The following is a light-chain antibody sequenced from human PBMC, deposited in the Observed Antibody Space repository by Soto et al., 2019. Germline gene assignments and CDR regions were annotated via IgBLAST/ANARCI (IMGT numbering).Light chain of an antibody. Sequence: EIVMTQSPATLSVSPGERLTLSCRASQSVTNNLAWYQHKAGQAPRLLISAASTGATGIPARFSGGGSGTKFTLTINSLQSEDFAIYYCQQYHRWPVTFGGGTKVDIK. V-gene: IGKV3-15*01. CDR1: QSVTNN. CDR2: AAS. CDR3: QQYHRWPVT. J-gene: IGKJ4*01.